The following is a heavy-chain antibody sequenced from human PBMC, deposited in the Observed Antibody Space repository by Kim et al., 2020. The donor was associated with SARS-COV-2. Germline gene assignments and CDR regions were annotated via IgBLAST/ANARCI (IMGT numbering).Heavy chain of an antibody. J-gene: IGHJ6*02. V-gene: IGHV3-21*01. D-gene: IGHD4-17*01. CDR1: GFTFSSYS. Sequence: GGSLRLSCAASGFTFSSYSMNWVRQAPGKGLEWVSSISISSSYIYYADSVKGRFTISRDKAKNSLYLQMNSLRAEDTAMYYCARDPYGGVLFYYYYCMNVWGQGTTVTVSS. CDR2: ISISSSYI. CDR3: ARDPYGGVLFYYYYCMNV.